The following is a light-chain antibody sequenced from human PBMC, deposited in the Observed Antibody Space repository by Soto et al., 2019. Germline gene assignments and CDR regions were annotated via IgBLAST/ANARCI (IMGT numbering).Light chain of an antibody. CDR1: SSNIGAGYD. J-gene: IGLJ2*01. CDR2: GNS. Sequence: QSVLTQPPSVSGAPGQRVTISCTGSSSNIGAGYDVHWYQQLPGTAPKLLIYGNSNRPSGVPDRFSCSKSGSSASLAITGLQAEDEADYYYQSYDSSLSGSVVFGGGTKLTVL. CDR3: QSYDSSLSGSVV. V-gene: IGLV1-40*01.